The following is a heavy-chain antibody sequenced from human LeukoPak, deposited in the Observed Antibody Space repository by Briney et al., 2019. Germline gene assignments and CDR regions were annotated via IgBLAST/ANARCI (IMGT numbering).Heavy chain of an antibody. D-gene: IGHD1-1*01. CDR2: INHSGST. CDR3: ARGPPYRNYYYYMDV. V-gene: IGHV4-34*01. Sequence: SETLSLTCAVYGGSFSGYYWSWIRQPPGKGLEWIGEINHSGSTNYNPSLKSRVTISVDTSKNQFSLKLSSVTAADTAVYYCARGPPYRNYYYYMDVWGKGTTVTISS. CDR1: GGSFSGYY. J-gene: IGHJ6*03.